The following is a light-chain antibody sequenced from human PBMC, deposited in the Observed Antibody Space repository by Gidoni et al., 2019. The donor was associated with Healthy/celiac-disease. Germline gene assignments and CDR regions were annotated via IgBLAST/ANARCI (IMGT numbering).Light chain of an antibody. CDR1: QSVSSN. Sequence: EIVLTQSPATLSVSPGERATLSCRASQSVSSNLAWYQQKPGQAPRLLLYGASTRATGIPARLSGSGSGTEFTLTISSLQSEDFAVYYCQQYNNWPLGAFGQGTKVEIK. CDR3: QQYNNWPLGA. V-gene: IGKV3-15*01. CDR2: GAS. J-gene: IGKJ1*01.